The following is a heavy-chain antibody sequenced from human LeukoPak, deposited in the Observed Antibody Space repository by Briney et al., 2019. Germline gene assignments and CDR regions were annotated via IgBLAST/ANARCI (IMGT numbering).Heavy chain of an antibody. Sequence: HGGSLRLSCAASGFTFDDYAMHWIRQAPGKGLEWVSLISWDGGSTYYADSVKGRFTISRDNSKNSLYLQMNSLRAEDTALYYCAKDRSEGWSGYFDYWGQGTLVTVSS. D-gene: IGHD6-19*01. CDR3: AKDRSEGWSGYFDY. CDR2: ISWDGGST. V-gene: IGHV3-43D*03. CDR1: GFTFDDYA. J-gene: IGHJ4*02.